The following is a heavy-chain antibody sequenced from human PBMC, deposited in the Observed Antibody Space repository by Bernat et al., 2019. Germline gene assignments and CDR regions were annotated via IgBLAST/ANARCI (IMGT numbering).Heavy chain of an antibody. CDR1: GGSISSGGYY. CDR2: IYYSGST. Sequence: GAGPGLVEAAQTLSLTCTVSGGSISSGGYYWSWIRQHPGKGLEWIGYIYYSGSTYYNPSLKSRVTISVDTSKNQFSLKLSSVTAADTAVYYCASPYCSGGSCVDDAFDIWGQGTMVTVSS. D-gene: IGHD2-15*01. CDR3: ASPYCSGGSCVDDAFDI. V-gene: IGHV4-31*03. J-gene: IGHJ3*02.